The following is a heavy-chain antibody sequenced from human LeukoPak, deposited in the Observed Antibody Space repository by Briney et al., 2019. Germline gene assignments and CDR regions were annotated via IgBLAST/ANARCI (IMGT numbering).Heavy chain of an antibody. D-gene: IGHD3-10*01. V-gene: IGHV3-30*18. J-gene: IGHJ4*02. CDR3: AKDQQGGAGSGRFDY. Sequence: PGTSLRLSCAASGFTFSSYGMHWVRQAPGKGLEWVAVISYDGSNKYYADSVKGRFTISRDISKNTFYLQMSSLTADDAALYYCAKDQQGGAGSGRFDYWGQGTLVTVSS. CDR1: GFTFSSYG. CDR2: ISYDGSNK.